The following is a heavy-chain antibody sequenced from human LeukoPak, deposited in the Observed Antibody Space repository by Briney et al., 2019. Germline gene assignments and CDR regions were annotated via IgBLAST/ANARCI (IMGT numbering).Heavy chain of an antibody. Sequence: SQTLSLTCAISGDSVSSNSVTWNWIRQSPSRGLEWPGRTYYRSTWYNDYAVSVRGRITVNPDTSKNQFSLHLNSVAPEDTAVYYCARRLTQYDCFDPWGQGILVTVSS. CDR3: ARRLTQYDCFDP. D-gene: IGHD2-2*01. V-gene: IGHV6-1*01. CDR1: GDSVSSNSVT. J-gene: IGHJ5*02. CDR2: TYYRSTWYN.